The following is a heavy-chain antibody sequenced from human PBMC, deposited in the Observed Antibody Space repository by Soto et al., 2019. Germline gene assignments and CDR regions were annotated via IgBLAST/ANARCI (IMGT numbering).Heavy chain of an antibody. Sequence: PSETLSLTCTVSGGSISSHYWSWIRQPPGKGLEWIGYIYYSGSTNYNPSLKSRVTISVVTSKNQFSLKLSSVTAADTAVYYCARVASWNYDTWFDPWGQGTLVTVSS. D-gene: IGHD1-7*01. CDR1: GGSISSHY. CDR2: IYYSGST. V-gene: IGHV4-59*11. CDR3: ARVASWNYDTWFDP. J-gene: IGHJ5*02.